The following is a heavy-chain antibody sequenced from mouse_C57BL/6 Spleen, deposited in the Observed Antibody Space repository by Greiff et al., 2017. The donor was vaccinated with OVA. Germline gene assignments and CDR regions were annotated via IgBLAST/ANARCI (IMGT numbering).Heavy chain of an antibody. CDR1: GYTFTDYN. CDR3: ATGGETEIDD. Sequence: EVQLQQSGPELVKPGASVKMSCKASGYTFTDYNMHWVKQSHGKSLEWIGYINPNNGGTSYNQKFKGKATLTVNKSSSTAYMELRSLTSEDSAVYYCATGGETEIDDRGQGTTLTVSS. CDR2: INPNNGGT. J-gene: IGHJ2*01. V-gene: IGHV1-22*01. D-gene: IGHD4-1*01.